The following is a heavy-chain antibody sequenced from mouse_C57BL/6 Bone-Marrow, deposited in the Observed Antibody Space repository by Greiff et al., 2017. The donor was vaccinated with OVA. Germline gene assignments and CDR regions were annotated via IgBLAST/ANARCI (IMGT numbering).Heavy chain of an antibody. CDR2: IYPRSGNT. Sequence: QVQLKQSGAELARPGASVKLSCKASGYTFTSYGISWVKQRTGQGLEWIGEIYPRSGNTYYNEKFKGKATLTADKSSSTAYMELRSLTSEDSAVYFCAGYYYGSSSYYFDYWGQGTTLTVSS. D-gene: IGHD1-1*01. V-gene: IGHV1-81*01. CDR3: AGYYYGSSSYYFDY. CDR1: GYTFTSYG. J-gene: IGHJ2*01.